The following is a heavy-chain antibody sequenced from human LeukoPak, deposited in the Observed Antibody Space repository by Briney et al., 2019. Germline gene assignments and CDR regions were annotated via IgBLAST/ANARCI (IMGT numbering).Heavy chain of an antibody. CDR2: IYYSGST. J-gene: IGHJ5*02. Sequence: SETLSLTCTVSGGSISSSSYYWGWIRQPPGTGLEWIGSIYYSGSTYYNPSLKSRVTISVDTSKNQFSLKLSSVTVADTAVYYCARRFWVGYCSSTSCPPSNWFDPWGQGTLVTVSS. CDR1: GGSISSSSYY. CDR3: ARRFWVGYCSSTSCPPSNWFDP. D-gene: IGHD2-2*01. V-gene: IGHV4-39*01.